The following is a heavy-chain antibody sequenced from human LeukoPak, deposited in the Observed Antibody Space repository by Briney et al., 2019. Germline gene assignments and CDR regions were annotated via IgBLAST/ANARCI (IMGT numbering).Heavy chain of an antibody. J-gene: IGHJ6*03. Sequence: PSETLSLTCAVYGGSFSGYYWSWIRQPPGKGLEWIGEINHSGSTIYNPSLKSRVTISVDTSKNQFSLKLSSVTAADTAVYYCARGRNDFWSGYQNYYYYYMDVWGKGTTVTVSS. V-gene: IGHV4-34*01. CDR2: INHSGST. CDR1: GGSFSGYY. CDR3: ARGRNDFWSGYQNYYYYYMDV. D-gene: IGHD3-3*01.